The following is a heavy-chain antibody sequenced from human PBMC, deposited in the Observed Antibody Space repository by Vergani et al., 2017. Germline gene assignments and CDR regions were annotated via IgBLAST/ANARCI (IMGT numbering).Heavy chain of an antibody. J-gene: IGHJ6*02. D-gene: IGHD3-16*01. CDR1: GGSISSSSYY. Sequence: QLQLQESGPGLVKPSETLSLTCTVSGGSISSSSYYWGWIRQPPGKGLEWIGSIYYSGSTYYNPSLKSRVTISVDTSKNQFSLKLSSVTAADTAVYYCARAHPRGVYYYYYGMDVWGQGTTVTVSS. CDR2: IYYSGST. V-gene: IGHV4-39*01. CDR3: ARAHPRGVYYYYYGMDV.